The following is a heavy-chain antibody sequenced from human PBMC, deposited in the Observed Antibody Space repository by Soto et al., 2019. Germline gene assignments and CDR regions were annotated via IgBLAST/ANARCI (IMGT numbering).Heavy chain of an antibody. V-gene: IGHV1-69*01. CDR1: GGIFTNNA. CDR2: VIPLFDTA. D-gene: IGHD2-15*01. CDR3: AREGPPDIAWFDP. J-gene: IGHJ5*02. Sequence: QVQVVQSGAEVKKPGSSVKVSCKVSGGIFTNNAISWVRQAPGQGLEWLGGVIPLFDTAYYAQIFRGRLRISADGATSTVYLELSSLTSEDTAVYYCAREGPPDIAWFDPWGQGTLVSVSS.